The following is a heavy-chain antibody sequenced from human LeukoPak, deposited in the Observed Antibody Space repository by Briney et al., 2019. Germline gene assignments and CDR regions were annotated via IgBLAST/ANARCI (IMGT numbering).Heavy chain of an antibody. V-gene: IGHV3-7*01. CDR1: GFTFSRYW. Sequence: GGSLRLSCAASGFTFSRYWMTWVRQAPGKGLEWVANIKQDGSGKYYVDSVKGRFTISRDNAKNSLYPQMNSLRAEDTAVYYCARDHGSWYYFDFWGQGTLVTVSS. CDR3: ARDHGSWYYFDF. J-gene: IGHJ4*02. D-gene: IGHD6-13*01. CDR2: IKQDGSGK.